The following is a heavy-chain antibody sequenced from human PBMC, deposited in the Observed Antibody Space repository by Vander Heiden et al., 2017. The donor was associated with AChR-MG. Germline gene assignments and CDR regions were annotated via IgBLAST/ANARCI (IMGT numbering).Heavy chain of an antibody. D-gene: IGHD5-12*01. CDR3: AREMATIKDY. J-gene: IGHJ4*02. CDR1: GFTFSSYG. V-gene: IGHV3-33*01. CDR2: IWYDGRKK. Sequence: QVQLVESGGGVVQPGRSLRLSCAASGFTFSSYGMHWVRQAPGKGLEWVAVIWYDGRKKDDADSVKGRFTISRDNSKNTLYLKMKSLRAEDTAVYYGAREMATIKDYWGQGTLVTVSS.